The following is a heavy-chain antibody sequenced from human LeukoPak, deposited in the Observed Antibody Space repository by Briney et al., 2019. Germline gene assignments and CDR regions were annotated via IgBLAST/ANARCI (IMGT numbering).Heavy chain of an antibody. D-gene: IGHD2-15*01. CDR2: ISGNGDIT. Sequence: GGSLRLSCAASRFTFRRYAMSWVRQAPGKGLEWVSAISGNGDITYYADSVRGRFTISRDNSKNTLYLQMNSLRAEDTAVYYCARVKRDCSGGSCYSYDYWGQGTLVTVSS. CDR3: ARVKRDCSGGSCYSYDY. CDR1: RFTFRRYA. J-gene: IGHJ4*02. V-gene: IGHV3-23*01.